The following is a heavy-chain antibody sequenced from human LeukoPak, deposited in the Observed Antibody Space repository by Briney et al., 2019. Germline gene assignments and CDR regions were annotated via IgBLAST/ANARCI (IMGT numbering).Heavy chain of an antibody. CDR2: IDTGATST. V-gene: IGHV3-48*03. Sequence: GGSLRLSCAASGFPVNKYEMHWVRQAPGKGLEWVSYIDTGATSTNYADSVWGRFTLSRDNAQNSVHLQMNSLRDEDTAVYYCVRGRLLRSTKYFDYWGQGALVTVSS. D-gene: IGHD2-21*02. J-gene: IGHJ4*02. CDR1: GFPVNKYE. CDR3: VRGRLLRSTKYFDY.